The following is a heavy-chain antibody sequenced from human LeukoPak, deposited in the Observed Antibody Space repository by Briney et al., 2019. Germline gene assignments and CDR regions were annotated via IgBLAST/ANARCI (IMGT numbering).Heavy chain of an antibody. CDR1: GFTFSSYA. V-gene: IGHV3-30-3*01. D-gene: IGHD6-6*01. Sequence: PGGSLRLSCAASGFTFSSYAMHWVRQAPGKGLEWVAVISYDGSNKYYADSVKGRFTISRDNSKNTLYLQMNSLRAEDMAVYYCARVGYSSSSYFDYWGQGTLVTVSS. CDR3: ARVGYSSSSYFDY. J-gene: IGHJ4*02. CDR2: ISYDGSNK.